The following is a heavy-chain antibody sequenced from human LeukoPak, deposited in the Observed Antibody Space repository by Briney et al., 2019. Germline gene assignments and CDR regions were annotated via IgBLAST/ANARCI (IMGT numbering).Heavy chain of an antibody. D-gene: IGHD5-18*01. CDR2: IYYSGST. J-gene: IGHJ4*02. V-gene: IGHV4-39*07. CDR1: GGSISSSSYY. Sequence: PSETLSLTCTVSGGSISSSSYYWGWIRQPPGKGLEWIGSIYYSGSTYYNPSLKSRVTISVDTSKNQFSLKLSSVTAADTAVYYCAISTAMGGVDLDYWGQGTLVTVSS. CDR3: AISTAMGGVDLDY.